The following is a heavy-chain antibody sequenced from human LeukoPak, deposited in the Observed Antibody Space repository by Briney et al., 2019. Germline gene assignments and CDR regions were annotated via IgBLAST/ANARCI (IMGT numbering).Heavy chain of an antibody. CDR3: ARVGGGDAFDI. J-gene: IGHJ3*02. V-gene: IGHV4-61*02. CDR2: IYTSGST. CDR1: GGSISSGSYY. Sequence: SQTLSLTCTVSGGSISSGSYYWSWIRQPAGKGLEWIGRIYTSGSTNYNPSLKSRVTISVDTSKNQFSLKLSSVTAADTAVYYCARVGGGDAFDIWGQGTMVTVSS. D-gene: IGHD4-23*01.